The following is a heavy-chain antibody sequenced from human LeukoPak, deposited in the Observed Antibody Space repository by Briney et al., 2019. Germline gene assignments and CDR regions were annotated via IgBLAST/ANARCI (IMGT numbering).Heavy chain of an antibody. CDR2: IYYSGGT. CDR3: ARHRVRIAARSLDY. J-gene: IGHJ4*02. V-gene: IGHV4-59*08. D-gene: IGHD6-6*01. Sequence: SETLSLTCTVSGGSISSYYWSWIRQPPGKGLEWIGYIYYSGGTNYNPSLKSRVTISVDTSKNQFSLKLSSVTAADTAVYYCARHRVRIAARSLDYWGQGTLVTVSS. CDR1: GGSISSYY.